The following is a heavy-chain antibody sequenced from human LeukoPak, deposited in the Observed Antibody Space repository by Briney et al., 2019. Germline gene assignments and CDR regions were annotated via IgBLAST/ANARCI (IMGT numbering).Heavy chain of an antibody. J-gene: IGHJ5*02. CDR2: IYYSGST. V-gene: IGHV4-59*01. D-gene: IGHD1-1*01. Sequence: SETLSLTCTVSGGSISSYYWSWIRQPPGKGLEWIGYIYYSGSTNYNPSLKSRVTISVDTSKNQFSLKLSSVTAADTAVYYCAREAGTTGTTAWFDPWGQGTLVTVSS. CDR3: AREAGTTGTTAWFDP. CDR1: GGSISSYY.